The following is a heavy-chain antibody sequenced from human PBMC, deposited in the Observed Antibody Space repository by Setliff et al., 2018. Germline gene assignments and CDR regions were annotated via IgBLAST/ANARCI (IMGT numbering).Heavy chain of an antibody. CDR3: ARQDRFYDSSVFVEYFEH. CDR2: KYYSGST. CDR1: GSSFSSYS. V-gene: IGHV4-59*08. Sequence: SETLSLTCTVSGSSFSSYSWSWIRQPPGKGLEWIGYKYYSGSTNSNPSLKSRVTISVDTSKNQFSLKLSSVTAADTAVYYCARQDRFYDSSVFVEYFEHWGQGTLVTV. D-gene: IGHD3-22*01. J-gene: IGHJ1*01.